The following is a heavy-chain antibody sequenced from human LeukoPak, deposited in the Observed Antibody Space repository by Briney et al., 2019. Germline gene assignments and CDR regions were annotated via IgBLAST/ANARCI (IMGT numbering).Heavy chain of an antibody. V-gene: IGHV4-59*01. J-gene: IGHJ1*01. Sequence: SETLSLTCTVSGGSISSYYWSWIRQPPGKGLEWIGYIYYSGSTNYTPSLKSRVTISVDTSKNQFSLKLSSVTAADTAVYYCARSMGGGGAEYFQHWGQGTLVTVSS. D-gene: IGHD2-15*01. CDR1: GGSISSYY. CDR2: IYYSGST. CDR3: ARSMGGGGAEYFQH.